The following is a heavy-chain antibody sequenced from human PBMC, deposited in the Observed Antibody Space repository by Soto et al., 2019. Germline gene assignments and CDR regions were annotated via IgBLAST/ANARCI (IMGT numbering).Heavy chain of an antibody. CDR2: IYYSGST. CDR3: ARDFGYYLNWFDP. D-gene: IGHD3-10*01. V-gene: IGHV4-61*01. CDR1: GGSVSSGSYY. Sequence: PSETLSLTCPFSGGSVSSGSYYWSWIRQPPGKGLEWIGYIYYSGSTNYNPSLMSRVSISVDTSKNQFSLKLSSVTAADTAVYYCARDFGYYLNWFDPWGQGTLVTVSS. J-gene: IGHJ5*02.